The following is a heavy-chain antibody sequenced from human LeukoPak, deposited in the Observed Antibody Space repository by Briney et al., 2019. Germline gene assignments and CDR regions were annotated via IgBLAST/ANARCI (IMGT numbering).Heavy chain of an antibody. V-gene: IGHV4-4*09. Sequence: TASETLSLTCTVSGGSISSYYWSWIRQPPGKGLEWIGYIYATGSTNYNPTLKSRVTISVDTSKNLFSLNLRSVTAADTAVYYCARHGSVRSPLGPWGQGTLVTVSS. CDR3: ARHGSVRSPLGP. CDR1: GGSISSYY. D-gene: IGHD3-10*01. J-gene: IGHJ5*02. CDR2: IYATGST.